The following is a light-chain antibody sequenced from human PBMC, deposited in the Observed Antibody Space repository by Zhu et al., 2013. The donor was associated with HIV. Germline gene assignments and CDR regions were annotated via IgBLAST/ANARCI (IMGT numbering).Light chain of an antibody. J-gene: IGKJ2*02. CDR2: AAS. CDR3: LQDYNYPRT. CDR1: QGIRND. V-gene: IGKV1-6*01. Sequence: AIQMTQSPSSLSASVGDRVTITCRASQGIRNDLGWYQHKPGKAPRLLIYAASTLESGVPSRFRGSGSGADFTLTITSLQPEDFATYYCLQDYNYPRTFGQGTKLEIK.